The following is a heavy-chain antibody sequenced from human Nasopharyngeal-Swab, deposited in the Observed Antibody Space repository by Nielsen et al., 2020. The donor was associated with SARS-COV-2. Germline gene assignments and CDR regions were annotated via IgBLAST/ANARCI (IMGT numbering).Heavy chain of an antibody. J-gene: IGHJ4*02. Sequence: SETLSLTCAVYGGSFSGYYWSWIRQPPGKGLEWIGEINHSGSTNYNPSLKSRVTISVATSKNQFSLKLSSVTAADTAVYYCASDPIAARTPDYWGQGTLVTVSS. CDR1: GGSFSGYY. CDR2: INHSGST. V-gene: IGHV4-34*01. CDR3: ASDPIAARTPDY. D-gene: IGHD6-13*01.